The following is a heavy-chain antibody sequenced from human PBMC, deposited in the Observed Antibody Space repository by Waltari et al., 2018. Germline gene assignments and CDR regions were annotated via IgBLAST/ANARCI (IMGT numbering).Heavy chain of an antibody. CDR1: GFTFGARA. D-gene: IGHD3-16*01. CDR3: SRVSASGDGMDV. V-gene: IGHV3-49*03. J-gene: IGHJ6*02. CDR2: IRSKIYGGTA. Sequence: EVQLVESGGGLVQPGRSLRLSCTTSGFTFGARALSWFRQAPGKGLEWVGFIRSKIYGGTADYAASVKGRFTVSRDDSKSIAYLQMDSLKTEDTAVYYCSRVSASGDGMDVWGQGTTVTVSS.